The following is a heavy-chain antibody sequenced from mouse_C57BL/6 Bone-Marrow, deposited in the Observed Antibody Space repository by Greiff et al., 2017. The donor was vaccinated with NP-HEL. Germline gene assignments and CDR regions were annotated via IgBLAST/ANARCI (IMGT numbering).Heavy chain of an antibody. CDR1: GFTFSDYG. CDR2: ISNLAYSI. CDR3: ARHYDGYYPYAMDY. J-gene: IGHJ4*01. Sequence: EVKLMESGGGLVQPGGSLKLSCAASGFTFSDYGLAWVRQAPRKGPEWVAFISNLAYSIYYADTVTGRFTISRENAKNTLYLEMSSLRSEDTAMYYCARHYDGYYPYAMDYWGQGTSVTVSS. V-gene: IGHV5-15*01. D-gene: IGHD2-3*01.